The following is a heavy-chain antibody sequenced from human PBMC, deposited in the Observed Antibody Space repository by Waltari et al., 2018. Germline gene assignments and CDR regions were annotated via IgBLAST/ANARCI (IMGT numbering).Heavy chain of an antibody. CDR2: IYYSGST. J-gene: IGHJ3*02. CDR3: ARPLPLREGATTGQAFDI. Sequence: QLQLQESGPGLVKPSETLSLTCTVSGGSISSSSYYWGWIRQPPGKGLEWIGSIYYSGSTYYNPSLKSRVTISVDTSKNQFSLKLSSVTAADTAVYYCARPLPLREGATTGQAFDIWGQGTMVTVSS. D-gene: IGHD1-26*01. V-gene: IGHV4-39*01. CDR1: GGSISSSSYY.